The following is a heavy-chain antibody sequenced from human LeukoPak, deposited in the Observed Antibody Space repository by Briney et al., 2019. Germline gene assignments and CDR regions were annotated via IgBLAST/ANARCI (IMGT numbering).Heavy chain of an antibody. J-gene: IGHJ4*02. CDR2: INPSGGST. V-gene: IGHV1-46*03. Sequence: ASVKGSCKASGYTFTSYYMHWVRQAPGQGLEWMGIINPSGGSTSYAQKFQGRVTMTRDASSSTVYMELSSLRSEDTAVSYCARDPQYSSGWYSSDYWGQGTLVTVSS. CDR3: ARDPQYSSGWYSSDY. CDR1: GYTFTSYY. D-gene: IGHD6-19*01.